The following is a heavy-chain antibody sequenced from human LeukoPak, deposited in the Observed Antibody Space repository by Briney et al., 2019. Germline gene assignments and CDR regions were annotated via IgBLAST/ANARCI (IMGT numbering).Heavy chain of an antibody. J-gene: IGHJ4*02. D-gene: IGHD3-10*01. CDR2: INHSGST. CDR1: GGSFSGYY. Sequence: SETLSLTCAVYGGSFSGYYWSWIRQPPGKGLEWIGEINHSGSTNYNPSLKSRVTISVDTSKNQFSLKLSSVTAADTAVYYCARSRGGVLTKKRRVFDYWGQGTLVTVSS. CDR3: ARSRGGVLTKKRRVFDY. V-gene: IGHV4-34*01.